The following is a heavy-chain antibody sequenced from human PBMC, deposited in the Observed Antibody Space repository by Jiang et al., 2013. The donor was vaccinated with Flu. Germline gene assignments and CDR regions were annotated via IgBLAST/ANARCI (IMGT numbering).Heavy chain of an antibody. CDR3: ARRGRGYCSGGSCYASFGWFDP. J-gene: IGHJ5*02. CDR2: INHSGST. Sequence: LLKPSETLSLTCAVYGGSFSGYYWSWIRQPPGKGLEWIGEINHSGSTNYNPSLKSRVTISVDTSKNQFSLKLSSVTAADTAVYYCARRGRGYCSGGSCYASFGWFDPWGQGTPGHRLL. V-gene: IGHV4-34*01. CDR1: GGSFSGYY. D-gene: IGHD2-15*01.